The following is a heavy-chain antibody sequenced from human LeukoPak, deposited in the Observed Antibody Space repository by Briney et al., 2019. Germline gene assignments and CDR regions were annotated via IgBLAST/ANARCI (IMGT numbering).Heavy chain of an antibody. Sequence: SXTLSLTCTVSGGSINSGGYYWSWIRQHPGQGLEWIGYIFYSGSTYYNPSLKRRVTISVDTSENQFSLKLSSVTAADTAVYYCARDKGRASSPGTIDYWGQGTLVTVPS. D-gene: IGHD1/OR15-1a*01. CDR2: IFYSGST. CDR3: ARDKGRASSPGTIDY. J-gene: IGHJ4*02. CDR1: GGSINSGGYY. V-gene: IGHV4-31*03.